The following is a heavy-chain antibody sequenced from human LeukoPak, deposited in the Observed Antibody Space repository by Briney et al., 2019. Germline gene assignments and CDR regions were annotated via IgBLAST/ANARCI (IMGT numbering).Heavy chain of an antibody. J-gene: IGHJ6*02. CDR2: IGSDGKT. CDR1: GFPFSSYA. D-gene: IGHD3-3*01. V-gene: IGHV3-23*01. Sequence: GGSLRLSCEASGFPFSSYAMTWVRQAPGKGLEWVSSIGSDGKTHNAESVKGRFVISRKNLGGMVFLQLNSRRVKDAALYYCARYLHYDVAMYVWGQGATVTVSS. CDR3: ARYLHYDVAMYV.